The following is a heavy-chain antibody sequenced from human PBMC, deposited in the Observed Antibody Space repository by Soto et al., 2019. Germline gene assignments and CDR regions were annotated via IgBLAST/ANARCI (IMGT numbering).Heavy chain of an antibody. D-gene: IGHD4-17*01. CDR3: ARDRPDYGDYYYGMDV. V-gene: IGHV3-48*02. CDR1: GYTFTSYY. J-gene: IGHJ6*02. CDR2: ISSSSSTI. Sequence: SCKASGYTFTSYYMHWVRQAPGKGLEWVSYISSSSSTIYYADSVKGRFTISRDNAKNSLYLQMNSLRDEDTAVYYCARDRPDYGDYYYGMDVWGQGTTVTVSS.